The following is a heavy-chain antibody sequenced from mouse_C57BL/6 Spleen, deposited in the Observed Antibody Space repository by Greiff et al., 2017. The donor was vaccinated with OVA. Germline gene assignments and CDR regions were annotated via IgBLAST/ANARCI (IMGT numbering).Heavy chain of an antibody. CDR3: AIYCYGSSSFAY. J-gene: IGHJ3*01. D-gene: IGHD1-1*01. V-gene: IGHV1-18*01. Sequence: EVMLQQSGPELVKPGASVKIPCKASGYSFTDYNMDWVKQSHGKSLEWIGDINPNNGGTIYNQKFKGKATLTVDKSSSTAYMELSSLPSEDTAVYYCAIYCYGSSSFAYWGKGTLVTVSA. CDR2: INPNNGGT. CDR1: GYSFTDYN.